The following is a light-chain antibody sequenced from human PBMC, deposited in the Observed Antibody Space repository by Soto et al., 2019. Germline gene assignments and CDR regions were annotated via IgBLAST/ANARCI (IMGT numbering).Light chain of an antibody. Sequence: QCSLTQTASVSGSPGQSIAISCTGTTSHVGGYNYASWYQQLPGKAPKLLISEVSNRPSGVSHRFSGSKSGNTASLTISGLQAEDEADYYCRSYRTGGPFVFGTGTKVTVL. V-gene: IGLV2-14*01. CDR3: RSYRTGGPFV. CDR1: TSHVGGYNY. J-gene: IGLJ1*01. CDR2: EVS.